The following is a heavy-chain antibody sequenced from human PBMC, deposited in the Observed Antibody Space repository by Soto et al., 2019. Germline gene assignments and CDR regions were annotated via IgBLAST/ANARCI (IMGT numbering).Heavy chain of an antibody. V-gene: IGHV2-26*01. CDR3: TRIYDSSGSDF. D-gene: IGHD3-22*01. J-gene: IGHJ4*02. CDR1: GFSLSNARMG. Sequence: SGPTLVNPTETLTLTYTVSGFSLSNARMGVSWIRQPPGKALEWLAHIFSNDDKAYSPSLKSRLTISKDTSKSQVVLTMTNMDPVDTATYYCTRIYDSSGSDFWGQGTPVTVSS. CDR2: IFSNDDK.